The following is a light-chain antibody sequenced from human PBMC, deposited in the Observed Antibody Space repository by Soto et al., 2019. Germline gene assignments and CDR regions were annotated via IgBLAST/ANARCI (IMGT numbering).Light chain of an antibody. Sequence: ERVITQSPATLSVSPGERVTLSCRASQSVSNNLAWYQQKPGQAPRLLIYGASTRATGIPASFSGSGSGTEFTLTITSLQSEDFAVYYCQQYNNWPRTFGQGTKVDIK. J-gene: IGKJ1*01. V-gene: IGKV3-15*01. CDR1: QSVSNN. CDR2: GAS. CDR3: QQYNNWPRT.